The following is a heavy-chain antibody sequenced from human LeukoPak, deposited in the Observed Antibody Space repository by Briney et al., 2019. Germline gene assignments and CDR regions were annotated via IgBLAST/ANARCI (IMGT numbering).Heavy chain of an antibody. CDR1: GGSISSYY. V-gene: IGHV4-59*08. CDR2: IYYSGST. CDR3: ARSSNIVATINTWFDP. D-gene: IGHD5-12*01. J-gene: IGHJ5*02. Sequence: PSETLSLTCTVSGGSISSYYWSWIRQPPGKGLEWIGYIYYSGSTNYNPSLKSRVTISVDTSKNQFSLKLSSVTAADTAVYYCARSSNIVATINTWFDPWGQGTLVTVSS.